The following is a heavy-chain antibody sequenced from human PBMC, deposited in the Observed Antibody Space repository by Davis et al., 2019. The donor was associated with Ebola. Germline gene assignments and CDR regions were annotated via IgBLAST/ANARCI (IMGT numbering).Heavy chain of an antibody. J-gene: IGHJ4*02. Sequence: LKISCAASGFTFSSYGMHWVRQAPGKGLEWVAVIWYDGSNKYYADSVKGRFTISRDNSKNTLYLQMNSLRAKDTAVYYCAKSMAAAGTYWGQGTLVTVSS. CDR1: GFTFSSYG. CDR2: IWYDGSNK. D-gene: IGHD6-13*01. V-gene: IGHV3-33*06. CDR3: AKSMAAAGTY.